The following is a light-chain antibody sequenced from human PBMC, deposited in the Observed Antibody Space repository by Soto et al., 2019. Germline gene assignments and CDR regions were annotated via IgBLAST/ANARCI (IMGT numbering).Light chain of an antibody. CDR3: QHYFSWPRT. Sequence: EVVMTQSPATLSVSPGEGATLSCRASQSVSNHLAWYQQRPGQAPRILIYGASNRATGIPARFSGSGSGTEFTLTISSLQSEDFALYYCQHYFSWPRTFGQGTKLEIK. J-gene: IGKJ1*01. CDR1: QSVSNH. CDR2: GAS. V-gene: IGKV3-15*01.